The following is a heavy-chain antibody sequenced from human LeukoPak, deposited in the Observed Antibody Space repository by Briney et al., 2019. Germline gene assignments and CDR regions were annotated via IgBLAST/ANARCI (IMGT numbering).Heavy chain of an antibody. CDR1: GYTFTGYH. Sequence: ASVKVSCKASGYTFTGYHMHWVRQAPGQGLEWMGRINPNSGDTNYAQKFQSRGAMTRDTSISTAFMELTRLRSDDTAVYYCARDYCSSTSCLFDYWGQGTLVTVSS. D-gene: IGHD2-2*01. CDR2: INPNSGDT. J-gene: IGHJ4*02. CDR3: ARDYCSSTSCLFDY. V-gene: IGHV1-2*06.